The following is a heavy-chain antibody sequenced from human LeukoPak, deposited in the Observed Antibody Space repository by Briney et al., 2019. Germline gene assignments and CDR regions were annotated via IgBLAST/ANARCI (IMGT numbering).Heavy chain of an antibody. CDR2: IQSDGSYK. J-gene: IGHJ4*02. CDR3: ATHCSGTTCHRDY. Sequence: PGGSLILSCAASGFTFSSSAMHWVRQAPGKGLECVAFIQSDGSYKHYSDSVKGRFTISRDNSKNTLYLEMNSLRVVDTGVYYCATHCSGTTCHRDYWGQGTLVTVSS. CDR1: GFTFSSSA. D-gene: IGHD2-2*01. V-gene: IGHV3-30*02.